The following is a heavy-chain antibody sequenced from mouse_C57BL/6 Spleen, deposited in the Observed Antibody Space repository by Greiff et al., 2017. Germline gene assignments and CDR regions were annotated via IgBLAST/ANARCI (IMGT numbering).Heavy chain of an antibody. D-gene: IGHD2-2*01. Sequence: VQLQESGAELVRPGASVTLSCKASGYTFTDYEMHWVKQTPVHGLEWIGAIDPETGGTAYNQKFKGKAILTADKSSSTAYMELRSLTSEDSAVYYCTRERVSVYWGQGTLVTVSA. CDR1: GYTFTDYE. CDR3: TRERVSVY. V-gene: IGHV1-15*01. CDR2: IDPETGGT. J-gene: IGHJ3*01.